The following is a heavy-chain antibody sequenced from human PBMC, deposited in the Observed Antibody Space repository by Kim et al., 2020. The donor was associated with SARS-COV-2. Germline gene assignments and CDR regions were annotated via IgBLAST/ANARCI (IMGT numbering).Heavy chain of an antibody. D-gene: IGHD1-1*01. J-gene: IGHJ4*02. CDR1: GYTFTSYY. V-gene: IGHV1-46*01. CDR3: ARDARGDWNDDYFDY. CDR2: INPSGGST. Sequence: ASVKVSCQASGYTFTSYYMHWVRQAPGQGLEWMGIINPSGGSTSYAQKFHGRVTMTRDTSTSTVYIELSSLRAEDTAVYYCARDARGDWNDDYFDYWGQRGLVTVSS.